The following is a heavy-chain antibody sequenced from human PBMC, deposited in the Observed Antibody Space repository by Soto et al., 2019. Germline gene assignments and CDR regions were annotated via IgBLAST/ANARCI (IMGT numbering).Heavy chain of an antibody. J-gene: IGHJ4*02. CDR3: ARGSKHAG. Sequence: VASVKVSCKASGGTFSSYTISWVRQAPGQGLEWMGWMNPNSGNTGYAQKFQGRVTMTRNTSISTAYMELSSLRSEDTAVYYCARGSKHAGWGQGTLVTVSS. CDR2: MNPNSGNT. V-gene: IGHV1-8*02. D-gene: IGHD6-13*01. CDR1: GGTFSSYT.